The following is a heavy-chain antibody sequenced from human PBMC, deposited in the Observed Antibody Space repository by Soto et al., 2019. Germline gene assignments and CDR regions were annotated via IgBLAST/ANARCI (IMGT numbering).Heavy chain of an antibody. J-gene: IGHJ4*02. CDR1: GYIFTAYS. CDR3: AREASAVIVLDD. CDR2: FNPNSGDT. D-gene: IGHD6-19*01. Sequence: ASLKVSCKASGYIFTAYSMHWVRQAPGQRLEWVGWFNPNSGDTIYAQKFQGRVTLTGHTTIRTAYIELYSLTSDDTAVYYCAREASAVIVLDDWGQGTLVTVSS. V-gene: IGHV1-2*02.